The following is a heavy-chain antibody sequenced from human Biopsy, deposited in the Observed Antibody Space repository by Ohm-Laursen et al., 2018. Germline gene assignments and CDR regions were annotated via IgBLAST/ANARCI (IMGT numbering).Heavy chain of an antibody. CDR2: LFTSGTT. D-gene: IGHD3-22*01. CDR1: GGSINSYY. Sequence: GTLSLACTVSGGSINSYYWSWMRQPAGKGLEWIGRLFTSGTTNYSPSLNNRVTMSVDTSKNQFSLRLRSVTPADTAIYYCARDRGYYSDRTVPGYFDLWGRGTLVTVSS. J-gene: IGHJ2*01. CDR3: ARDRGYYSDRTVPGYFDL. V-gene: IGHV4-4*07.